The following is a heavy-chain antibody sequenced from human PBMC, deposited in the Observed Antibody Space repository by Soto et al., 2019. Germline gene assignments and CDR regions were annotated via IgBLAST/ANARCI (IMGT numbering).Heavy chain of an antibody. CDR1: GYSFTSYW. CDR3: ARQVFYGGTHGESFALDI. V-gene: IGHV5-10-1*01. J-gene: IGHJ3*02. Sequence: PGESLKIFCKGSGYSFTSYWISWVRQMPGKGLEWMGRIEPSDSYTKYSPSFQGNVTISADKSISTAYLQWSRLKASDTAMYYCARQVFYGGTHGESFALDIWGQGTMVTVSS. CDR2: IEPSDSYT. D-gene: IGHD3-9*01.